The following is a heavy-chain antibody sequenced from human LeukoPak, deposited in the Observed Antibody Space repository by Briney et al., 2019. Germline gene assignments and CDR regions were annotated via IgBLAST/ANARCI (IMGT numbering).Heavy chain of an antibody. CDR2: INHSGST. D-gene: IGHD6-19*01. CDR1: GGSFSGYY. Sequence: SETLSLTCAVYGGSFSGYYWSGIRQPPGKGLEWIGEINHSGSTNYNPSLKSRVTISVDTSKNQFSLKLSSVTAADTAVYYCARERAGLWGQGTLVTVSS. V-gene: IGHV4-34*01. J-gene: IGHJ4*02. CDR3: ARERAGL.